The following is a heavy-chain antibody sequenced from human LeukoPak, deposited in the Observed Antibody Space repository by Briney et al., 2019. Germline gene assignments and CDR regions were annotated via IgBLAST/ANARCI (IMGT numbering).Heavy chain of an antibody. CDR2: INPSGGST. CDR1: GYTFTSYY. D-gene: IGHD1-14*01. J-gene: IGHJ3*02. CDR3: ARVPLYRPEKDAFDI. Sequence: ASVKVSCKASGYTFTSYYMHWVRQAPGQGLEWMGIINPSGGSTSYAQKFQGRVTMTRDTSTSTVYMELSSLRSEDTAVYYCARVPLYRPEKDAFDIWGQGTMVTVSS. V-gene: IGHV1-46*01.